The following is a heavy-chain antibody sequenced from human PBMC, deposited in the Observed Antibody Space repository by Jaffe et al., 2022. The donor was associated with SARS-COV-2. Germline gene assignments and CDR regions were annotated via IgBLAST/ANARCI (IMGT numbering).Heavy chain of an antibody. Sequence: QITLKESGPTLVKPTQTLTLTCTFSGFSLSTSGVGVGWIRQPPGKALEWLALIYWDDDKRYSPSLKSRLTITKDTSKNQVVLTMTNMDPVDTATYYCAHSQHNVLKWELTSYYYYYYMDVWGKGTTVTVSS. CDR1: GFSLSTSGVG. V-gene: IGHV2-5*02. CDR2: IYWDDDK. D-gene: IGHD1-26*01. J-gene: IGHJ6*03. CDR3: AHSQHNVLKWELTSYYYYYYMDV.